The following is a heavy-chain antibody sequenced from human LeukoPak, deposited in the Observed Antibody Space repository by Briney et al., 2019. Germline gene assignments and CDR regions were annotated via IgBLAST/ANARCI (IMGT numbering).Heavy chain of an antibody. J-gene: IGHJ4*01. CDR1: GLTVSSNC. Sequence: GGSLRLSCAASGLTVSSNCMSWVRQAPGKGLEWVSFIYSGGDTYYADSVKGRFTISRDNSKNTFHLQMNSLRAEDTALYSWPRRAGDYSHPYEHWGQGTLVHVPS. D-gene: IGHD3-22*01. CDR2: IYSGGDT. CDR3: PRRAGDYSHPYEH. V-gene: IGHV3-53*01.